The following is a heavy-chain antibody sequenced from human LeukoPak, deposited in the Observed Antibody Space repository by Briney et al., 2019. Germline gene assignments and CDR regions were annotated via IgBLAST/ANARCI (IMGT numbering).Heavy chain of an antibody. CDR3: SKDAAVLTLGIAASSHEY. V-gene: IGHV3-30*18. Sequence: GGSLRLSCSASGYTFSDYGMHWVRQAPGKGLEWLSVISYSGVVKFYADSVKGRFTISRDNSKNTVYLQMNNLADEDTAVYYCSKDAAVLTLGIAASSHEYWGRGTLVTVSS. CDR1: GYTFSDYG. J-gene: IGHJ4*02. CDR2: ISYSGVVK. D-gene: IGHD6-25*01.